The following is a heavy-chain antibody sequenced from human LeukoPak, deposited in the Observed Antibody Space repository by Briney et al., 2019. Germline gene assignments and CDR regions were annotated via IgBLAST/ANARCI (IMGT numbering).Heavy chain of an antibody. V-gene: IGHV1-69*13. Sequence: GASVKVSCKASGGTFISYAISWVRRAPGQGLEWMGGIIPIFGTANYAQKFQGRVTITADESTSTAYMELSSLRSEDTAVYYCARGALQYGDYDGMIDYWGQGTLVTVSS. CDR1: GGTFISYA. CDR2: IIPIFGTA. CDR3: ARGALQYGDYDGMIDY. D-gene: IGHD4-17*01. J-gene: IGHJ4*02.